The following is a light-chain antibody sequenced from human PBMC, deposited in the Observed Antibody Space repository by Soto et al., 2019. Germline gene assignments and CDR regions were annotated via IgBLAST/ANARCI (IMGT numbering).Light chain of an antibody. CDR3: GTWDSSLSAGWV. CDR1: SSNIGNNY. Sequence: QSVLTQPPSVSAAPGQQVTISCSGSSSNIGNNYVSWYQQLPGTAPKLLIYENNKRPSGIPDRFSGSQSGPSATLGITGLQTGDEADYYCGTWDSSLSAGWVFGGGTQLTVL. J-gene: IGLJ3*02. CDR2: ENN. V-gene: IGLV1-51*02.